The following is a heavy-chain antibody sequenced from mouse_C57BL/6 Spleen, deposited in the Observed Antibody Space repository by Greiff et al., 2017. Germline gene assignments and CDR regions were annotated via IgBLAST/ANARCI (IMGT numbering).Heavy chain of an antibody. Sequence: EVKLMESGGGLVQPKGSLKLSCAASGFSFNTYAMNWVRQAPGKGLEWVARIRSKSNNYATYYADSVKDRFTISRDDSESMLYLQMNNLKTEDTAMYYCVRNWDAMDDWGQGTSVTVSS. CDR1: GFSFNTYA. CDR2: IRSKSNNYAT. J-gene: IGHJ4*01. V-gene: IGHV10-1*01. CDR3: VRNWDAMDD. D-gene: IGHD4-1*01.